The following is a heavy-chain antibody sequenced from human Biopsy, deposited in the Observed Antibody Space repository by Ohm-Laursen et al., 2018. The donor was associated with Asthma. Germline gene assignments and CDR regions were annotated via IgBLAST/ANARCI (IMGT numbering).Heavy chain of an antibody. Sequence: SDTLSLTCTVSGGSVSSGSYYWSWIRQPPGKGLAWVSYISYSGSTDYNPSLKGRLTISMDTSKNQFSLKLSSVTAADTAVYYCARVPTTLRYFDLWGRGTLVTVSS. CDR1: GGSVSSGSYY. J-gene: IGHJ2*01. CDR3: ARVPTTLRYFDL. V-gene: IGHV4-61*01. D-gene: IGHD2-15*01. CDR2: ISYSGST.